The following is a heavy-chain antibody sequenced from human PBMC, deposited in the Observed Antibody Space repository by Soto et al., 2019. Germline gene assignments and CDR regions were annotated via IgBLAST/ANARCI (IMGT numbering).Heavy chain of an antibody. D-gene: IGHD3-22*01. CDR2: IYWDDYT. J-gene: IGHJ4*02. CDR3: AQTFYHDTRGPGIDY. V-gene: IGHV2-5*02. CDR1: GFSLYSGGVG. Sequence: QITLKESGPTLVKPTQPLTLTCTFSGFSLYSGGVGVGWIRQPPGKALDWLALIYWDDYTFYSPSLRSRLTVTKYASKNQVVLTMTNMDPVDTATCYCAQTFYHDTRGPGIDYWGQGTLVTVSS.